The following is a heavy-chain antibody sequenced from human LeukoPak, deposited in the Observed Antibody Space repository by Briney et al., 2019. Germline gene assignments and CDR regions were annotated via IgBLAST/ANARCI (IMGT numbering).Heavy chain of an antibody. D-gene: IGHD2-2*01. CDR1: GYSISSGYY. CDR3: ARDPIVPAAMGYYYMDV. J-gene: IGHJ6*03. Sequence: SETLSLTCAVSGYSISSGYYWGWIRQPPGKGLEWIGSIYHSGSTYYNPSLKSRVTISVDTSKNQFSLKLSSVTAADTAVYYCARDPIVPAAMGYYYMDVWGKGTTVTVSS. CDR2: IYHSGST. V-gene: IGHV4-38-2*01.